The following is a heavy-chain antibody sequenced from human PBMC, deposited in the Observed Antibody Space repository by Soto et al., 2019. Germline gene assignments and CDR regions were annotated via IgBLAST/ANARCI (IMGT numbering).Heavy chain of an antibody. CDR3: ARDHIALDY. D-gene: IGHD6-13*01. CDR1: GFTFSSYG. Sequence: QVQLVESGGGVVQPGRSLRLSCAASGFTFSSYGMHWVRQAPGKGLEWVAVIWYDGSNKYYADSVKGRFTISRYNSKKTVNLQMNSLRAEDTAVYYCARDHIALDYWGQGTEVTV. J-gene: IGHJ4*02. CDR2: IWYDGSNK. V-gene: IGHV3-33*01.